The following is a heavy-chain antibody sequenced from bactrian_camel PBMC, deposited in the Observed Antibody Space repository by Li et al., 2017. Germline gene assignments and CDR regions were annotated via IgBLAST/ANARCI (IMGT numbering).Heavy chain of an antibody. CDR1: GFTFSSVN. CDR3: ARQEDGYSGGNYRSLRG. D-gene: IGHD2*01. CDR2: VTTGAGVK. J-gene: IGHJ4*01. Sequence: HVQLVESGGGLVQPGGSLRLSCAASGFTFSSVNMNWVRLAPGKGPEWLSSVTTGAGVKFYADSVKGRFTVSRDSSRKTLYLQLNSLKSEDTAVYYCARQEDGYSGGNYRSLRGWGRGTQVTVS. V-gene: IGHV3S1*01.